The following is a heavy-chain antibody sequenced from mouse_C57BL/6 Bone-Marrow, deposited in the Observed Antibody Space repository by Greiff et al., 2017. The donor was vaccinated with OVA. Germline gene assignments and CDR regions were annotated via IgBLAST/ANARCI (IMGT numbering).Heavy chain of an antibody. CDR3: AICGSSDWYFDV. V-gene: IGHV14-2*01. Sequence: VQLQQSGAELVKPGASVKLSCTASGFNIKDYYMHWVKQRTEQGLEWIGRIDPEDGETKYAPKFQGKATIAADTSSNTAYLPLSSLTSEDTAVYDCAICGSSDWYFDVWGTGTTVTVSS. CDR2: IDPEDGET. J-gene: IGHJ1*03. D-gene: IGHD1-1*01. CDR1: GFNIKDYY.